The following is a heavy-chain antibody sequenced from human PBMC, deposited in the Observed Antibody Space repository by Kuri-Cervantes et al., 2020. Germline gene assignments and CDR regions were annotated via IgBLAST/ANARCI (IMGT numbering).Heavy chain of an antibody. J-gene: IGHJ4*02. CDR2: ISYDGSNK. V-gene: IGHV3-30*05. D-gene: IGHD3-3*01. Sequence: GESLKISCAASGFTFSSHGMHWVRQAPGKGLEWVAVISYDGSNKYYADFVKGRFTISRDNSKNTLYLQVNSLRAEDTAVYYCASPNYDFWSGFNYYFDYWGQGTLVTVSS. CDR1: GFTFSSHG. CDR3: ASPNYDFWSGFNYYFDY.